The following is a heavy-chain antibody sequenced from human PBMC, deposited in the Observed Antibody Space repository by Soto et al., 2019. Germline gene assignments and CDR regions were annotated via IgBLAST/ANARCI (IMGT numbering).Heavy chain of an antibody. J-gene: IGHJ3*02. D-gene: IGHD2-15*01. CDR1: GGSFSGYY. CDR3: AREDIVVVVAAPGAFDI. CDR2: INHSGST. Sequence: SETLSLTCAVYGGSFSGYYWSWIRQPPGKGLEWIGEINHSGSTNYNPSLKSRVTISVDTSKNQFSLKLSSVTAADTAVYYCAREDIVVVVAAPGAFDIWGQGRMVTGXS. V-gene: IGHV4-34*01.